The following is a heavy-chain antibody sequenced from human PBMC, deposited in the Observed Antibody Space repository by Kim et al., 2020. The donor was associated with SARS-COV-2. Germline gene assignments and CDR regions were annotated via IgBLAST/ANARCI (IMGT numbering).Heavy chain of an antibody. CDR3: ARTGPNYYDSSGVDGMDV. D-gene: IGHD3-22*01. J-gene: IGHJ6*02. CDR2: IYYSGST. V-gene: IGHV4-39*07. CDR1: GGSISSSSYY. Sequence: SETLSLTCTVSGGSISSSSYYWGWIRQPPGKGLEWIGSIYYSGSTYYNPSLKSRVTISVDTSKNQFSLKLSSVTAADTAVYYCARTGPNYYDSSGVDGMDVWGQGTTVTVSS.